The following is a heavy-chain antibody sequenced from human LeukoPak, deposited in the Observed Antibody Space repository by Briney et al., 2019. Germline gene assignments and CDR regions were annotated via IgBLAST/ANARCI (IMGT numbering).Heavy chain of an antibody. Sequence: SETLSLTCAVYGGSFSGYYWSWIRQPPGKGLEWIGEINHSGSTNYNPSLKSRVTISVDTSKNQFSLKLSSVTAADTAVYYCARGSHGGGYCYYYGMDVWGQGTTVTVSS. D-gene: IGHD3-10*01. V-gene: IGHV4-34*01. CDR2: INHSGST. J-gene: IGHJ6*02. CDR1: GGSFSGYY. CDR3: ARGSHGGGYCYYYGMDV.